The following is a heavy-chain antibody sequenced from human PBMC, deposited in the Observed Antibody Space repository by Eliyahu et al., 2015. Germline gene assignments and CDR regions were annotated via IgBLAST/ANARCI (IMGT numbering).Heavy chain of an antibody. V-gene: IGHV3-23*01. D-gene: IGHD1-26*01. CDR3: AKVEVVGPTRYYFDY. CDR1: GFTFXXYA. CDR2: ISGSGAST. J-gene: IGHJ4*02. Sequence: EVQLLESGGGLVQPGGSLRLSCAXSGFTFXXYAMSWVRXAPGKGLEWVSAISGSGASTYYTDSVKGRFTISRDNSKNTLYLQMNSLRAEDTAVYYCAKVEVVGPTRYYFDYWGQGTLVTVSS.